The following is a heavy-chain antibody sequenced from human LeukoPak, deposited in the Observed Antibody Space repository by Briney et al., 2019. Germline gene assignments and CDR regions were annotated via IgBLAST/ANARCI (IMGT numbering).Heavy chain of an antibody. V-gene: IGHV3-48*01. CDR2: ISSSSSTI. CDR1: GFTFSSYS. J-gene: IGHJ6*03. CDR3: ARAQGEAIPILKWGNYYYYYMDV. Sequence: PGGSLRLSCAASGFTFSSYSMNWVRQAPGKGLEWVSYISSSSSTIYYADSVKGRFTISRDNAKNSLYLQMNSLRAEDTAVYYCARAQGEAIPILKWGNYYYYYMDVWGKGTTVTVSS. D-gene: IGHD7-27*01.